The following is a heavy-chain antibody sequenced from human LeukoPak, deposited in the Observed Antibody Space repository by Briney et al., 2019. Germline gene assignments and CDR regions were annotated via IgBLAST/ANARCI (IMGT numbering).Heavy chain of an antibody. CDR2: IYYSGST. D-gene: IGHD6-13*01. Sequence: PSETLSLTCTVSGGSISSYYWSWIRQPPGKGLEWIGYIYYSGSTNYNPSLKSRVTISVDTSKNQFSLKLSSVTAADTAVYYCARATRYSSSFDYWGQGTLVTVSS. J-gene: IGHJ4*02. V-gene: IGHV4-59*01. CDR3: ARATRYSSSFDY. CDR1: GGSISSYY.